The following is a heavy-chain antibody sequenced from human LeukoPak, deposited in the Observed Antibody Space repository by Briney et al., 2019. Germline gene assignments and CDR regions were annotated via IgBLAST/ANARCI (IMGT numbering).Heavy chain of an antibody. Sequence: SGTLSLTCTVSGGSVSSGSYYWSWIRQPPGKGLEWIGYIYYSGSTNYNPSLKSRVTISVDTSKNQFSLKLSSVTAADTAVYYCARADYSNYVPFDYWGQGTLVTVSS. J-gene: IGHJ4*02. CDR3: ARADYSNYVPFDY. V-gene: IGHV4-61*01. CDR2: IYYSGST. CDR1: GGSVSSGSYY. D-gene: IGHD4-11*01.